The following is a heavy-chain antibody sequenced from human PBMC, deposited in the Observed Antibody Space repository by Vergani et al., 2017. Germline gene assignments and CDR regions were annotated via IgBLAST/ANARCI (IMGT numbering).Heavy chain of an antibody. CDR2: ISYDGSNK. J-gene: IGHJ4*02. CDR3: AKKVAYFDY. CDR1: GFTFSSYA. V-gene: IGHV3-30-3*02. D-gene: IGHD2-15*01. Sequence: QVQLVESGGGVVQPGRSLRLSCAASGFTFSSYAMHWVRQAPGKGLEWVAVISYDGSNKYYADSVKGRFTISRDNSKSTLYLQMNSLRAEDTAVYFCAKKVAYFDYWGQGTLVTVSS.